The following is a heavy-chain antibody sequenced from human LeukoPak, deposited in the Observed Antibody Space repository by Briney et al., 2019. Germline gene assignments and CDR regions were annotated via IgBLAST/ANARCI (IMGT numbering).Heavy chain of an antibody. CDR1: GFTFISYA. J-gene: IGHJ4*02. Sequence: GGSLRLSCAASGFTFISYAMSWVRQAPGKGLVWVSRINSDGSSTSYADSVKGRFTISRDNAKNTLYLQMNSLRGEDTAVYYCARESPRIRFLDYWGQGTLVTVSS. CDR3: ARESPRIRFLDY. CDR2: INSDGSST. D-gene: IGHD4-17*01. V-gene: IGHV3-74*01.